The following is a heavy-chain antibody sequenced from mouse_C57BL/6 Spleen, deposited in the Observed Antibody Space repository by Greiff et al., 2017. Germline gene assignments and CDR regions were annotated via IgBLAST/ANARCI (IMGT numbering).Heavy chain of an antibody. CDR2: IDPTDSYT. J-gene: IGHJ3*01. CDR1: GYTFTSYW. D-gene: IGHD3-2*02. CDR3: ASGGDSSGGWFAY. Sequence: QVQLQQPGAELVMPGASVKLSCKASGYTFTSYWMHWVKQRPGQGLEWIGEIDPTDSYTNYNQKSKGKSTLTVDISSSTAYMQLGSLTSEDSAVYYCASGGDSSGGWFAYWGQGTLVTVSA. V-gene: IGHV1-69*01.